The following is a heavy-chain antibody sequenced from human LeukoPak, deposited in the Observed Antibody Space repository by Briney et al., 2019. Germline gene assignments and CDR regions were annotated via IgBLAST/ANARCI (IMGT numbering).Heavy chain of an antibody. J-gene: IGHJ6*02. V-gene: IGHV4-30-4*01. CDR3: ARASLRRRSADV. Sequence: SQTLSLTCTVSGGSISSGDYYWSWIRQPPGKGLEWIGCIYYSGSTYYNPSLKSRVTISVDTSKNQFSLKLSSVTAADTAVYYCARASLRRRSADVWGQGTTVTVSS. CDR1: GGSISSGDYY. D-gene: IGHD5-12*01. CDR2: IYYSGST.